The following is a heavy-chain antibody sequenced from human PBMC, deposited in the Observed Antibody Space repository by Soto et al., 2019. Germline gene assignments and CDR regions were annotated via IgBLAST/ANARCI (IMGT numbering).Heavy chain of an antibody. J-gene: IGHJ4*02. CDR3: ASRPSSSWYVPAGNFFWDY. CDR2: ISSSSSYI. D-gene: IGHD6-13*01. V-gene: IGHV3-21*01. Sequence: GGSLRLSCAASGFTFSSYSMNWVRQAPGKGLEWVSSISSSSSYIYYADSVKGRFTISRDNAKNSLYLQMNSLRAEDTAVYYCASRPSSSWYVPAGNFFWDYWGQGTLVTVSS. CDR1: GFTFSSYS.